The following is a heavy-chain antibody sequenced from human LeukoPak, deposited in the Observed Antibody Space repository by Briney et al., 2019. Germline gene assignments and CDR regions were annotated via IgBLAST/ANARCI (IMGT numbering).Heavy chain of an antibody. CDR2: INNDGSGT. V-gene: IGHV3-74*01. Sequence: GGSLRLSCAASGFTFSSYWMHWVRQAPGKGPVWVSRINNDGSGTTYADSVKGRFTISRDDAKNTLYLQMNSLRAEDTAVYYCTTDYPEIDYWGQGTLVTVSS. CDR3: TTDYPEIDY. J-gene: IGHJ4*02. CDR1: GFTFSSYW.